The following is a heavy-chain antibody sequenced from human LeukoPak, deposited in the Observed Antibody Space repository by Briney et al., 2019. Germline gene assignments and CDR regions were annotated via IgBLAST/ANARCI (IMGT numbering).Heavy chain of an antibody. V-gene: IGHV3-7*01. CDR3: ARELRTFDS. CDR2: IKHNGDEL. J-gene: IGHJ4*02. Sequence: PGGSLRLSCAASGFTFSSYWMTWVRQAPGKGLEWVANIKHNGDELNYVDSVEDRFTISRDNAKNSLYLHMTSLRAEDKAVYYCARELRTFDSWGQGTLVTVSS. CDR1: GFTFSSYW. D-gene: IGHD3-16*01.